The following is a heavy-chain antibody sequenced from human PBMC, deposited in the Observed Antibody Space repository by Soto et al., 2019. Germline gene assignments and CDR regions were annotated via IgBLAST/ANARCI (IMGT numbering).Heavy chain of an antibody. D-gene: IGHD6-13*01. CDR2: IVVGSGNT. J-gene: IGHJ4*02. V-gene: IGHV1-58*01. CDR3: AAKRYSSSWFGGQDY. CDR1: GFTFTSSA. Sequence: SVKVSCKASGFTFTSSAVQWVRQARGQRLEWIGWIVVGSGNTNYAQKFQERVTITRDMSTSTAYMELSSLRSEDTAVYYCAAKRYSSSWFGGQDYWGQGTLVTVSS.